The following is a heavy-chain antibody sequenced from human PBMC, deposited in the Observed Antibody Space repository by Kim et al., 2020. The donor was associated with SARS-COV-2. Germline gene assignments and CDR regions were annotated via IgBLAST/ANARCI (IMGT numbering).Heavy chain of an antibody. CDR1: GGSISSSSYY. D-gene: IGHD5-18*01. V-gene: IGHV4-39*01. J-gene: IGHJ4*02. CDR2: IYYSGST. Sequence: SETLSLTCTVSGGSISSSSYYWGWIRQPPGKGLEWIGSIYYSGSTYYNPSLKSRVTISVDTSKNQFSLKLSSVTAADTAVHYCARVGYSYGSGTGYWGQGTLVTVSS. CDR3: ARVGYSYGSGTGY.